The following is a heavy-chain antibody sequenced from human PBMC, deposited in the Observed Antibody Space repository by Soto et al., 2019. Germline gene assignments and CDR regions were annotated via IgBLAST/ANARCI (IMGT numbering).Heavy chain of an antibody. CDR1: GVSFSYYS. CDR3: ARSGELLQTFDS. CDR2: ITGNSEYK. J-gene: IGHJ4*02. V-gene: IGHV3-21*06. Sequence: GGSLRLSCVVSGVSFSYYSMNWVRQSPGKGLEWVSLITGNSEYKYYAGSVKGRFTVSRDNAKNSLYLQMNSLTVEDTAVYYCARSGELLQTFDSWGQGTLVTVSS. D-gene: IGHD1-26*01.